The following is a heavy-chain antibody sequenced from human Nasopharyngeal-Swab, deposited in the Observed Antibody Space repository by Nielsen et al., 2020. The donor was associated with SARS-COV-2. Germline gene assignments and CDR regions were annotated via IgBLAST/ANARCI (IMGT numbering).Heavy chain of an antibody. CDR1: GGSISSYY. J-gene: IGHJ4*02. D-gene: IGHD6-13*01. CDR2: IYYSGST. CDR3: ARDIGAAGTFDY. Sequence: GSLRPSCTVSGGSISSYYWSWIRQPPGKGLEWIGYIYYSGSTYYNPSLKSRVTISVDTSKNQFSLKLSSVTAADTAVYYCARDIGAAGTFDYWGQGTLVTVSS. V-gene: IGHV4-59*12.